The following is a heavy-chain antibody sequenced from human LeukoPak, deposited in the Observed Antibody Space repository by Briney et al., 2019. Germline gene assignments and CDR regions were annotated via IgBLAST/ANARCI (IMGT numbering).Heavy chain of an antibody. V-gene: IGHV3-7*01. Sequence: GGSLRLSCAASGFTFSSNWMGWVRQAPGKGLEWVANIKNDGAVKNYVDSVKGRFTISRDNAKNSLYLQMNSLRAEDTAVYYCAKDSYSKGDFWGQGVLVTVSS. CDR1: GFTFSSNW. D-gene: IGHD6-13*01. J-gene: IGHJ4*02. CDR3: AKDSYSKGDF. CDR2: IKNDGAVK.